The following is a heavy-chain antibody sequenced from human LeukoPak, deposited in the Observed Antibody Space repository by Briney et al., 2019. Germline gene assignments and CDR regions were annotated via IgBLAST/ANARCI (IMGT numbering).Heavy chain of an antibody. V-gene: IGHV3-23*01. Sequence: PGGSLRLSCAASGSTFSNYAMNWVRQAPGKGLEWVSGISASGAGTYYADSVKGRFTISRDNSKNTLYLQMNSLRAEDTAVYYCAKDLRLNPVYFDHWGQGTLVTVSS. CDR2: ISASGAGT. J-gene: IGHJ4*02. CDR3: AKDLRLNPVYFDH. D-gene: IGHD6-25*01. CDR1: GSTFSNYA.